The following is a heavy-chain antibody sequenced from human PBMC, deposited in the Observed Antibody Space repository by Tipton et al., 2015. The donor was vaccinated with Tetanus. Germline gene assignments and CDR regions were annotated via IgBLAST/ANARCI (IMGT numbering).Heavy chain of an antibody. D-gene: IGHD1-26*01. CDR3: GRHGGSYTAYWCFDL. CDR2: INSGGTT. CDR1: GGSVSSNGYF. J-gene: IGHJ2*01. V-gene: IGHV4-39*01. Sequence: TLSLTCSVSGGSVSSNGYFWGWIRQSPGKGLEWIASINSGGTTYHNPSLKSRLAISVDTSKNQFSLRLTSVTAADAAVYYCGRHGGSYTAYWCFDLWGRGSLVTVSS.